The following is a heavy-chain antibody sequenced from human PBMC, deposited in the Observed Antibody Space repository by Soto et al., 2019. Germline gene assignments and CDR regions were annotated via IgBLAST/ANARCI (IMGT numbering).Heavy chain of an antibody. CDR3: AKDLQYSSSQFDY. J-gene: IGHJ4*02. V-gene: IGHV3-30*18. CDR2: ISYDGSNK. D-gene: IGHD6-13*01. CDR1: GFTFSSYG. Sequence: GGSLRLSCAASGFTFSSYGMHWVRQAPGKGLEWVAVISYDGSNKYYADSVKGRFTISSDNSKNTLYLQMNSLRAEDTAVYYCAKDLQYSSSQFDYWGQGTLVTVSS.